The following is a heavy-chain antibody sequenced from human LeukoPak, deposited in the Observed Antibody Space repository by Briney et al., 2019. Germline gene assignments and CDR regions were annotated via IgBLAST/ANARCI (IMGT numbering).Heavy chain of an antibody. Sequence: PGGSLRLSCAASGFTFSNAWMSWVRQAPGKGLEWVGRIKSRTDGGTTDYAAPVKGRFTISRDDSKNTLYLQMNSLKTEDTAVYYCTTDYYDSSGYYFQDSDRATSPFDIWGQGTMVTVPS. D-gene: IGHD3-22*01. CDR2: IKSRTDGGTT. CDR3: TTDYYDSSGYYFQDSDRATSPFDI. CDR1: GFTFSNAW. V-gene: IGHV3-15*01. J-gene: IGHJ3*02.